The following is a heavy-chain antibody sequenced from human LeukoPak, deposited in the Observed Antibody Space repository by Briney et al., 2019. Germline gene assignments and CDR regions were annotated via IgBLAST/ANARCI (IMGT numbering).Heavy chain of an antibody. V-gene: IGHV3-23*01. CDR3: AKDRGGVVVRAFDY. J-gene: IGHJ4*02. CDR1: GFTFSSYA. CDR2: INGSGGRI. D-gene: IGHD3-22*01. Sequence: GGSLRLSCAASGFTFSSYAMSWVRQAPGKGLEWVSAINGSGGRIYYADSVKGRFTISRDNSKSTLYLQMNSLRVEDTAVYYCAKDRGGVVVRAFDYWGQGTLVTVSS.